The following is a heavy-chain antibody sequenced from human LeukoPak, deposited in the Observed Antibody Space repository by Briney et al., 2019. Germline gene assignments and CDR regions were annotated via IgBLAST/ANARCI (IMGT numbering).Heavy chain of an antibody. CDR2: MNSNCGNT. CDR1: GYIFTSYD. CDR3: ARANPLTYYDFWSGLYYFDY. V-gene: IGHV1-8*01. Sequence: ASVPVSCMGSGYIFTSYDINWLRQATGQGLEWMGWMNSNCGNTGYAQKFQGRVTMTRNSSISTAYMELSSLRSEHTAVYYCARANPLTYYDFWSGLYYFDYWGQGTLVTVSS. J-gene: IGHJ4*02. D-gene: IGHD3-3*01.